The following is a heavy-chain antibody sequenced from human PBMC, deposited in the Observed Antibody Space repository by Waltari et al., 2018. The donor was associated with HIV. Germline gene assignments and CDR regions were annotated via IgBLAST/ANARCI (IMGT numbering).Heavy chain of an antibody. CDR1: GFTFDDHA. D-gene: IGHD1-26*01. CDR3: AKALSGSYGKSAFDI. CDR2: ISWKSGRI. Sequence: EVQLVESGGGLVQPGRSLRLSCGASGFTFDDHAMHWVRQAPGKGLGWVAGISWKSGRIDDGDSGKGRFTISRDNAKNSLYLQMKSLRAEDTALYYWAKALSGSYGKSAFDIWGQGTMVTVSS. V-gene: IGHV3-9*01. J-gene: IGHJ3*02.